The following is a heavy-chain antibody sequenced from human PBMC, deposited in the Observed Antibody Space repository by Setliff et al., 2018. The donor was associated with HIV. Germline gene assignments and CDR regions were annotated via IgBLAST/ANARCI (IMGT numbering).Heavy chain of an antibody. CDR3: AREAPRYASGAFDF. V-gene: IGHV1-18*01. CDR2: INGYNSKT. CDR1: GYNFNNFG. D-gene: IGHD3-10*01. J-gene: IGHJ3*01. Sequence: ASVKVSCKSSGYNFNNFGVSWVRQAPGQGLEWLGYINGYNSKTRYSPRPQGRLTLTTDTSTNTVYLELRSLISDDTAIYYCAREAPRYASGAFDFWGQGTMVTVSS.